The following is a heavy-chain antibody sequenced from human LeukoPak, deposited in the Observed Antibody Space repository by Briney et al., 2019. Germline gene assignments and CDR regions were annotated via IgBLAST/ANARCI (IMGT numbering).Heavy chain of an antibody. CDR1: GGSFSGYY. CDR2: INHSGST. V-gene: IGHV4-34*01. CDR3: ARGILTGPPALYYYYYMDV. Sequence: SETLSLTCAVYGGSFSGYYWSWIRQPTGKGLEWIGEINHSGSTNYNPSLKSRVTISVDTSKNQFSLKLSSVTAADTAVYYCARGILTGPPALYYYYYMDVWGKGTTVTVSS. J-gene: IGHJ6*03. D-gene: IGHD3-9*01.